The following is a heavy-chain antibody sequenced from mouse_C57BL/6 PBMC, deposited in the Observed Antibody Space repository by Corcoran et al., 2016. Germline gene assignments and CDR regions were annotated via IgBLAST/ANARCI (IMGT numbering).Heavy chain of an antibody. D-gene: IGHD1-1*01. CDR3: ARSGIYYYGSRDY. CDR2: INPNNGGT. J-gene: IGHJ2*01. V-gene: IGHV1-26*01. CDR1: GYTFTDYY. Sequence: EVQLQQSGPELVKPGASVKISCKASGYTFTDYYMNWVKQSHGKSLEWIGDINPNNGGTSYNQKFKGKATLTVDKSSSTAYMELRSLTSEDSAVYYCARSGIYYYGSRDYWGQGTTLTVSS.